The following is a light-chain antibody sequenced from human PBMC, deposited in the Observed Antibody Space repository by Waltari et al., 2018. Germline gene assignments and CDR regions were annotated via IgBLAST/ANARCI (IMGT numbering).Light chain of an antibody. CDR2: DAS. CDR3: QQRSNRPPWS. Sequence: DIVLTQSPATLSLSPGEGATLSCRASESVRSSLAWYQQKPGQPPRLLIYDASNRAPGIPARFRGSGSGTDFTLTISSLEPEDLAVYYCQQRSNRPPWSFGQGTKVEIK. CDR1: ESVRSS. V-gene: IGKV3-11*01. J-gene: IGKJ1*01.